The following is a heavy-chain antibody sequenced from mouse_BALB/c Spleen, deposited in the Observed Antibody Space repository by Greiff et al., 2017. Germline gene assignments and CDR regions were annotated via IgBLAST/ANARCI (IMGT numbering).Heavy chain of an antibody. CDR3: VSPYDYDVGGYAMDY. D-gene: IGHD2-4*01. CDR1: GFTFNTYA. J-gene: IGHJ4*01. CDR2: IRSKSNNYAT. V-gene: IGHV10-1*02. Sequence: DVMLVESGGGLVQPKGSLKLSCAASGFTFNTYAMNWVRQAPGKGLEWVARIRSKSNNYATYYADSVKDRFTISRDDSQSMLYLQMNNLKTEDTAMYYCVSPYDYDVGGYAMDYWGQGTSVTVSS.